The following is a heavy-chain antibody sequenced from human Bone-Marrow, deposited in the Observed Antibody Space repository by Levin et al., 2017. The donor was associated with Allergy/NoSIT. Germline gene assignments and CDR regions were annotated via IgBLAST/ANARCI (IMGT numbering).Heavy chain of an antibody. D-gene: IGHD5-24*01. CDR1: GFSFTNHW. V-gene: IGHV5-10-1*01. CDR3: ARRAPRNDGYNGFDY. J-gene: IGHJ4*02. Sequence: GESLKISCKASGFSFTNHWISWVRQKSGKGLEWMGRIDPSESYTKYSPSFQGHVTISADKSITTAYLQWTSLKASDTAMYYCARRAPRNDGYNGFDYWGQGTLVTVSS. CDR2: IDPSESYT.